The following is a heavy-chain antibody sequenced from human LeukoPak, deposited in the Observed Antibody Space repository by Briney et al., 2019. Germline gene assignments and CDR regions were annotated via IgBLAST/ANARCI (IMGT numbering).Heavy chain of an antibody. V-gene: IGHV3-30*18. J-gene: IGHJ6*03. CDR1: GFTFSSYG. D-gene: IGHD4-17*01. CDR2: ISYDGSNK. Sequence: PGGSLRLSCAASGFTFSSYGMHWVRQAPGKGLEWVAVISYDGSNKYYADSVKGRFTISRDNSKNTLYLQMNSLRAEDTAVYYCAKVALYGDSRGGYYYYYYMDVWGKGTTVTVSS. CDR3: AKVALYGDSRGGYYYYYYMDV.